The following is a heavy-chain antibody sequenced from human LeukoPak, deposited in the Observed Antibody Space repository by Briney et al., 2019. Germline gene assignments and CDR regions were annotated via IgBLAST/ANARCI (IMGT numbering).Heavy chain of an antibody. CDR3: AGGARPRRVDSTSYYYYMDV. CDR2: MNPNSGNT. CDR1: GYTFTSYD. Sequence: ASVKVSCMASGYTFTSYDINCVRQATGQGLEWMGWMNPNSGNTGYAQTFQGRVTMTRNTSISTAYMELSSLRSEDTAVYYCAGGARPRRVDSTSYYYYMDVWGKGTTVTVSS. V-gene: IGHV1-8*01. D-gene: IGHD3-22*01. J-gene: IGHJ6*03.